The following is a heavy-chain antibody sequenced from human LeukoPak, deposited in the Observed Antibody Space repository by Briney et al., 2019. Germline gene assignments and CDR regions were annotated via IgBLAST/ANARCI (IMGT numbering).Heavy chain of an antibody. J-gene: IGHJ4*02. D-gene: IGHD3-10*01. CDR3: AGGLGSYSPDY. CDR2: ISSSGTTV. V-gene: IGHV3-48*03. Sequence: GGSLRLSCAASGFTFSDFELNWVRQAPGKGLEWVCYISSSGTTVYYADSVKGRFTISRDNAKSSLYLQMNSLRAEDTAVYYCAGGLGSYSPDYWGQGTLATVSS. CDR1: GFTFSDFE.